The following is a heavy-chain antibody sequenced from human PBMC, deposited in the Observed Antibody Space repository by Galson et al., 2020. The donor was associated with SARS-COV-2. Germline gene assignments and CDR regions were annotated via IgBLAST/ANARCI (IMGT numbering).Heavy chain of an antibody. CDR3: ARAPVGYDSLTGYTRAYYFDS. J-gene: IGHJ4*02. Sequence: ASVKVSCRASGYTFTTYDINWVRQATGQGLEWVGWMNPNSGNTDYAQDFQGRVTMTRDTSTSTAYMELRSLRSEDTAVYYCARAPVGYDSLTGYTRAYYFDSWGQGTLVTVSS. D-gene: IGHD3-9*01. CDR2: MNPNSGNT. V-gene: IGHV1-8*01. CDR1: GYTFTTYD.